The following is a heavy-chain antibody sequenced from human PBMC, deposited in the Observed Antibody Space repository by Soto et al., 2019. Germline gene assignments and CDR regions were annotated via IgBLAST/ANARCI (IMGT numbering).Heavy chain of an antibody. D-gene: IGHD5-12*01. J-gene: IGHJ4*02. CDR2: IWYDGSNK. V-gene: IGHV3-33*01. CDR3: ARGRDGYNPDY. Sequence: QVQLVESGGGVVQPGRSLRLSCAASGFTFRNYGVHWVRQAPGKGLEWMAVIWYDGSNKYYADSVKGRFTISRDNSKNTLYLQMNSLRDEDTAVYYCARGRDGYNPDYWGQGTLVTVSS. CDR1: GFTFRNYG.